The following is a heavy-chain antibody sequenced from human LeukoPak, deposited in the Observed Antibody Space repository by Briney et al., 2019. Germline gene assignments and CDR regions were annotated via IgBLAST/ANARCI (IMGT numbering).Heavy chain of an antibody. CDR1: GYTLAELS. CDR2: FDPEDGET. CDR3: ATGSDYVWGSYRYYFDY. Sequence: ASVKVSCKVSGYTLAELSMHWVRQAPGKGLEWMGGFDPEDGETIYAQKFQGRVTMTEDTSTDTAYMELSSLRSEDTAVYYCATGSDYVWGSYRYYFDYWGQGTLVTVSS. V-gene: IGHV1-24*01. J-gene: IGHJ4*02. D-gene: IGHD3-16*02.